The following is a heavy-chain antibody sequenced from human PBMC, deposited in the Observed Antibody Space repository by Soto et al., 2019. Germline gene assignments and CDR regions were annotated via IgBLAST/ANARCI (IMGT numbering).Heavy chain of an antibody. CDR3: ARGPLGYCSSTSCPHSGYYFDY. Sequence: PSETLSLTCAVSGGSISSGGYSWSWIRQPPGKGLEWIGYIYHSGSTYYNPSLKSRVTISVDRYKNQFSLKLSSVTAADTAVYYCARGPLGYCSSTSCPHSGYYFDYWGQGTLVTGSS. CDR2: IYHSGST. D-gene: IGHD2-2*01. CDR1: GGSISSGGYS. V-gene: IGHV4-30-2*01. J-gene: IGHJ4*02.